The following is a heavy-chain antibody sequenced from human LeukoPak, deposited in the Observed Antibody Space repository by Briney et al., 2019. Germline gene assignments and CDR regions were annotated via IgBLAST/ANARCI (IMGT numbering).Heavy chain of an antibody. CDR2: ISGSGGST. Sequence: GGSLRLSCAASGFTFSSYAMSWVRQAPGKGLEWVSAISGSGGSTYYADSVKGRFTISRDNSKNTLYLQMNSLRAEDTAVHYCAKVSVVVVPAAMYYFDYWGQGTLVTVSS. V-gene: IGHV3-23*01. CDR1: GFTFSSYA. J-gene: IGHJ4*02. D-gene: IGHD2-2*01. CDR3: AKVSVVVVPAAMYYFDY.